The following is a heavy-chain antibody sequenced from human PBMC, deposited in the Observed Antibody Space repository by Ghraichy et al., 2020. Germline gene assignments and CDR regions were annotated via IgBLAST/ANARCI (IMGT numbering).Heavy chain of an antibody. J-gene: IGHJ5*02. D-gene: IGHD3-10*01. CDR2: IYYSGST. V-gene: IGHV4-39*01. Sequence: SETLSLTCTVSGGSISSSSYYWGWIRQPPGKGLEWIGSIYYSGSTYYNPSLKSRVTISVDTSKNQFSLKLSSVTAADTAVYYCASSLLWFGEEGWFDPWGQGTLVTVSS. CDR1: GGSISSSSYY. CDR3: ASSLLWFGEEGWFDP.